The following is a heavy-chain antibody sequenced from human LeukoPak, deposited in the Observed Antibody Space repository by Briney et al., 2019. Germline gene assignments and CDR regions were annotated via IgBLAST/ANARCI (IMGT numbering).Heavy chain of an antibody. V-gene: IGHV3-74*01. CDR1: RFSFSNYW. CDR2: VKSDGSNP. D-gene: IGHD3-10*01. Sequence: GGSLRLSCAASRFSFSNYWMHWVRQAPGKGLVWVSRVKSDGSNPGYADSVKGRFTISRDNAENMLYLQMNTLGAEDTAVYCCARDIVSGSGSLDYWGQGTLVTVSS. CDR3: ARDIVSGSGSLDY. J-gene: IGHJ4*02.